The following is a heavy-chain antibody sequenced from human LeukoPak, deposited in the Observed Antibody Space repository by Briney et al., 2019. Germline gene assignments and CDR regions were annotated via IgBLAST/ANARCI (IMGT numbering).Heavy chain of an antibody. CDR1: GFTFSDYE. CDR3: ARDIHSVAFDI. CDR2: ISVSGTTI. J-gene: IGHJ3*02. Sequence: GGSLRLSCAASGFTFSDYEMNWVRQAPGKGLEWLSHISVSGTTIHYADSVKGRFTISRDNAKRSVYLQMNSLGVEDTAVYYCARDIHSVAFDIWGQGTMVTASS. V-gene: IGHV3-48*03.